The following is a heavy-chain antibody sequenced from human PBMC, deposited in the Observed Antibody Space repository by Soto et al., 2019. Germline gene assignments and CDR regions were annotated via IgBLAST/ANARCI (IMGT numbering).Heavy chain of an antibody. J-gene: IGHJ4*02. CDR1: GFTFSSYS. V-gene: IGHV3-21*01. D-gene: IGHD6-19*01. Sequence: EVQLVESGGGPVKPGGSLRLSCAASGFTFSSYSMNWVRQAPGKGLEWVSSISSSSSYIYYADSVKGRFTISRDNAKNSLYLQMNSLRAEDTAVYYCASGIAVAGTSADYWGQGTLVTVSS. CDR3: ASGIAVAGTSADY. CDR2: ISSSSSYI.